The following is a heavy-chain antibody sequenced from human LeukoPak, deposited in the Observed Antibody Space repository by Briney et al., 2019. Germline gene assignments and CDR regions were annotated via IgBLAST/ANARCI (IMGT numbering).Heavy chain of an antibody. CDR2: IYYSGST. D-gene: IGHD5-18*01. CDR3: ARDGYSYGPLGY. CDR1: GGSISSYY. V-gene: IGHV4-59*01. Sequence: SETLSLTCTVSGGSISSYYWSWIRQPPGKGLEWIGYIYYSGSTNYNPSLKSRVTISVDTSKNQFSLKLSSVTAADTAVYYCARDGYSYGPLGYWGQGTLVTVSS. J-gene: IGHJ4*02.